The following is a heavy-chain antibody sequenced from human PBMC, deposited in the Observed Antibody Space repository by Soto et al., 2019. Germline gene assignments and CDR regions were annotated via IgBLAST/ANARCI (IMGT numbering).Heavy chain of an antibody. CDR1: GGPIRSRTYS. V-gene: IGHV4-39*01. J-gene: IGHJ4*01. D-gene: IGHD6-19*01. CDR2: IYYNGNT. CDR3: ARHDGFSSGWIFDY. Sequence: PSETLSLTCAFSGGPIRSRTYSWGWIRQPPGNNLEWIGTIYYNGNTYSNPSLNSRVTISVDTSKNQLSLKLKSVTAADTAVYYCARHDGFSSGWIFDYWGHGTLVTVSS.